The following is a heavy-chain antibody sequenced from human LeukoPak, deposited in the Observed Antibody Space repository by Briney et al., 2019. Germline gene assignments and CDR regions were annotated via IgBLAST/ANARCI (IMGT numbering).Heavy chain of an antibody. CDR1: GGSISSSSYY. Sequence: SETLSLTCTVSGGSISSSSYYWGWIRQPPGKGLEWIRSIYYSGSTYYNPSLKSRVTISVDTSKNQFSLKLSSVTAADTAVYYCARQGMLSGTTFYFDYWGQGTLVTVSS. J-gene: IGHJ4*02. D-gene: IGHD1-7*01. CDR2: IYYSGST. CDR3: ARQGMLSGTTFYFDY. V-gene: IGHV4-39*01.